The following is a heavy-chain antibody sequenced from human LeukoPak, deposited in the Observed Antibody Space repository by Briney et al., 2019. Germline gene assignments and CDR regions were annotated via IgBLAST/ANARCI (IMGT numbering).Heavy chain of an antibody. Sequence: GGSLRLSCAASGFTFSNYEGNWVRQAPGKGLEWVAVISYDGSNKYYADSVKGRFTISRDNSKNTLYLQMNSLRAEDTGVYYCAELGITMIGGVWGKGTTVTISS. V-gene: IGHV3-30*18. CDR1: GFTFSNYE. CDR3: AELGITMIGGV. CDR2: ISYDGSNK. D-gene: IGHD3-10*02. J-gene: IGHJ6*04.